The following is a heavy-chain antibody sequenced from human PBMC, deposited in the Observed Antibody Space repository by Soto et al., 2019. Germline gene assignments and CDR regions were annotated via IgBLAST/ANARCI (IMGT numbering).Heavy chain of an antibody. J-gene: IGHJ6*02. CDR2: INHRGSI. D-gene: IGHD6-13*01. V-gene: IGHV4-34*01. Sequence: QVQLQQWGAGLLKPSETLFLNGAVYGGSFSGYYWSWIRQPPGKGLEWIGEINHRGSINYNPSLKSGVNMSVDTSKNQFSLKLNFVTDADTAVFYCASGSRMTIAAASGRAYYYHGLDVWGQGTAVTVSS. CDR1: GGSFSGYY. CDR3: ASGSRMTIAAASGRAYYYHGLDV.